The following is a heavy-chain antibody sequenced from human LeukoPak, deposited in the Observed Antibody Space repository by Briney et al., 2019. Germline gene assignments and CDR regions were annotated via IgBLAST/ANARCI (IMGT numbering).Heavy chain of an antibody. CDR2: ITGNAFST. J-gene: IGHJ2*01. CDR1: GFIFSTYA. CDR3: ATRPQNYYDSSGAHWYFDL. Sequence: QSGGSLRLSCAASGFIFSTYAMSWVRQAPGKGLEYISSITGNAFSTYYADSVKGRFTISRDNSKNTLYLQMNGLRAEDTAVYYCATRPQNYYDSSGAHWYFDLWGRGTLVTVSS. V-gene: IGHV3-23*01. D-gene: IGHD3-22*01.